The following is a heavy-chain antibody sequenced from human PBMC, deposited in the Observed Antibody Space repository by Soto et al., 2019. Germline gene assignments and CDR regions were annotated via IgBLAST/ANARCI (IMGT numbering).Heavy chain of an antibody. CDR2: MNPNSGNT. V-gene: IGHV1-8*01. CDR3: ATGVVAATAGAYAFDI. D-gene: IGHD2-15*01. J-gene: IGHJ3*02. Sequence: QVQLVQSGAEVKKPGASVKVSCKASGYTFTSYDINWVRQATGQGLEWMGWMNPNSGNTGYAQKFQGRVTMTRNTSISTAYMELSSLRSEDTAVYYCATGVVAATAGAYAFDIWGQGTMVTVSS. CDR1: GYTFTSYD.